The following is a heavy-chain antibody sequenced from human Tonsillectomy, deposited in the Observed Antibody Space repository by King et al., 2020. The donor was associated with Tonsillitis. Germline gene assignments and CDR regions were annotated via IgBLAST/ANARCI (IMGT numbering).Heavy chain of an antibody. Sequence: QLVQSGAEVKKPGTSVKVSCKSSGYTFTDYYIHWVRQAPRQGLDWMGWCHPYSGGTNYARRFQGMVTMTRETSIRPAYTASGRLRSDDTAMYYCARDIVVAPTASDYYYYYGMDVWGQGTTITVSS. CDR1: GYTFTDYY. V-gene: IGHV1-2*02. CDR3: ARDIVVAPTASDYYYYYGMDV. D-gene: IGHD2-2*01. CDR2: CHPYSGGT. J-gene: IGHJ6*02.